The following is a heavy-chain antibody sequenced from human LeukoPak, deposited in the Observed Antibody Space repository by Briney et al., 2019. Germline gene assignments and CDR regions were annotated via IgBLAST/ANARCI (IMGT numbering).Heavy chain of an antibody. CDR2: IYWDDDK. J-gene: IGHJ4*02. V-gene: IGHV2-5*02. D-gene: IGHD3-10*01. CDR3: AHASSYGSGNYYRGDYFDY. CDR1: GFSLSISGVG. Sequence: SGPTLVKPTQTLTLTCSFSGFSLSISGVGVGWIRQPPGKALEWLTLIYWDDDKRYSPSLKSRLTITKDTSKNQVVLTTTNMDPVDTAIYYCAHASSYGSGNYYRGDYFDYWGQGTLVTVSS.